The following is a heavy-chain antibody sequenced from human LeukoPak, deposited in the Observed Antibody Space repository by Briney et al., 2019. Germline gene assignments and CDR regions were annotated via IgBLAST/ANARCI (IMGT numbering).Heavy chain of an antibody. J-gene: IGHJ4*02. CDR3: ARVDVAGSGWTDY. Sequence: ASVKVSCNASGYTFTGYYMHWVRQAPGQGLEWMGWINPNSGGTNYAQKFQGRVTMTRDTSISTAYMELSRLRSDDTAVYYCARVDVAGSGWTDYWGQGTLVTVSS. CDR2: INPNSGGT. D-gene: IGHD6-19*01. V-gene: IGHV1-2*02. CDR1: GYTFTGYY.